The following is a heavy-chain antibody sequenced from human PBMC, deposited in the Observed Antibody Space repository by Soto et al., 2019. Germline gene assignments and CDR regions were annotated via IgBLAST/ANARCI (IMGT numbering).Heavy chain of an antibody. D-gene: IGHD4-17*01. CDR1: GGSISSGGYY. Sequence: QVQLQESGPGLVKPSQTLSLTCTVSGGSISSGGYYWIWIRQHPGKGLEWIGYIYYSGSTYYNPSLNSRVTISVDTSKNQFSLKLSSVTAADTAVYYCARGRGHDYGDYFQHWGQGTLVTVSS. CDR2: IYYSGST. CDR3: ARGRGHDYGDYFQH. J-gene: IGHJ1*01. V-gene: IGHV4-31*03.